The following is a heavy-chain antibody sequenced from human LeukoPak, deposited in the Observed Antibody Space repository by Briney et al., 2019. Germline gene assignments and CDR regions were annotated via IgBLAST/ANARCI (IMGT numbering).Heavy chain of an antibody. CDR3: ARDHRSGGSCYSGYYYYGMDV. Sequence: GASVKVSCKASGGTFSSYAISWVRQAPGQGLEWMGGIIPIFGTANYAQKFQGRVTITADESTSTAYMELSSLRSEDTAVYYCARDHRSGGSCYSGYYYYGMDVWGKGTTVTVSS. V-gene: IGHV1-69*01. D-gene: IGHD2-15*01. CDR2: IIPIFGTA. J-gene: IGHJ6*04. CDR1: GGTFSSYA.